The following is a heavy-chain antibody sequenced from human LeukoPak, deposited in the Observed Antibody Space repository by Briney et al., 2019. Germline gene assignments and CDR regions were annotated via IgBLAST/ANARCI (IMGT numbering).Heavy chain of an antibody. Sequence: ASVKVSCKTSGYTFFSYGITWVRRAPGQGLEWMGWISANNGDTKYAPKFQGRVTMTTESNTRTAYLDVRSLRSDDTAVYYCARDGVHSGTTDFWGQGTLITVAS. V-gene: IGHV1-18*01. D-gene: IGHD1-1*01. CDR1: GYTFFSYG. CDR2: ISANNGDT. CDR3: ARDGVHSGTTDF. J-gene: IGHJ4*02.